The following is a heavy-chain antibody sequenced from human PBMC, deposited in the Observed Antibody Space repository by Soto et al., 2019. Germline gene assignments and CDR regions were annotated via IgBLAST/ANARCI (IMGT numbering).Heavy chain of an antibody. CDR1: GVSIHNSHAF. V-gene: IGHV4-39*01. Sequence: LETLARTCAGSGVSIHNSHAFWGWIRQPPGKGLEFLANVYYSGGAHYNPSLKSRVTISVDTATNQVSLRMSSVTAADTAVYSCAHCCSGTYNKFLIYYCGQTTRVTVSS. D-gene: IGHD2-15*01. CDR2: VYYSGGA. J-gene: IGHJ4*02. CDR3: AHCCSGTYNKFLIYY.